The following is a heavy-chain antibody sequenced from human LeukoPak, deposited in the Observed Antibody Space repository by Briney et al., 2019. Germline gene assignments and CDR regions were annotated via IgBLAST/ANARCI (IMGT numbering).Heavy chain of an antibody. V-gene: IGHV1-18*01. CDR1: GYTLTRYV. CDR2: ISVDSGNT. Sequence: GASVKVSCKGSGYTLTRYVISWVRQAPGQGLEGMGWISVDSGNTNYAQKLQGRVTLTPDTYTSTAYMELGSLRSDDTAVYYCARDADGVIDYWGQGALVTVSS. CDR3: ARDADGVIDY. J-gene: IGHJ4*02. D-gene: IGHD3-10*01.